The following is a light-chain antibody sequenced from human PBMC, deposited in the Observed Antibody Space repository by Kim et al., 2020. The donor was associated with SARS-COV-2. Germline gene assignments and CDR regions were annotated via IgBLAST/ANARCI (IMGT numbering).Light chain of an antibody. V-gene: IGKV3-15*01. CDR1: QSVSSN. J-gene: IGKJ5*01. CDR2: GAS. Sequence: VSPGERATLSCRASQSVSSNLAWYQQKPGQAPRLLIYGASPRATGIPARFSGSGSGTEFTLTISSLQSEDFAVYYCQQYNNWPFTFGQGTRLEIK. CDR3: QQYNNWPFT.